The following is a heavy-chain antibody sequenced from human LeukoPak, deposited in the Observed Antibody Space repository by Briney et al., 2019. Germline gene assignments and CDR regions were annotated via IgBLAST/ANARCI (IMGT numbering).Heavy chain of an antibody. CDR2: ISYDGSNK. CDR3: ANSIAVADAFDI. V-gene: IGHV3-30*18. D-gene: IGHD6-19*01. CDR1: GFTFSIYG. Sequence: GGSLRLSCAASGFTFSIYGMHWVRQAPGKGLEWVAVISYDGSNKYYADSVKGRFTISRDNSKNTLYLQMNSLRAEDTAVYYCANSIAVADAFDIWGQGTMVTVSS. J-gene: IGHJ3*02.